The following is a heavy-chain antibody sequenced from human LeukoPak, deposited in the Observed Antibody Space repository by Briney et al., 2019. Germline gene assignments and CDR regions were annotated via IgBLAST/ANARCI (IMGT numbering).Heavy chain of an antibody. CDR2: IVFGSGNT. J-gene: IGHJ4*02. Sequence: AVHDSCQSSGFILTNSAMQWVRQARCKRVEWIGWIVFGSGNTNYGQKFQERVTITRDMSTSRAYMELSSLRSEDTAVYYCAAAPHYYYDSSGYYYGYGFGYWGQGTLVTVSS. V-gene: IGHV1-58*02. CDR1: GFILTNSA. D-gene: IGHD3-22*01. CDR3: AAAPHYYYDSSGYYYGYGFGY.